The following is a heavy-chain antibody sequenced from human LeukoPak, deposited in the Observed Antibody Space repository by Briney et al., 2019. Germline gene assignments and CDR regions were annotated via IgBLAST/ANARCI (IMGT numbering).Heavy chain of an antibody. J-gene: IGHJ4*02. CDR1: GGSISSYY. V-gene: IGHV4-59*01. CDR2: IYYSGST. CDR3: AGRRGYSYGGVDY. D-gene: IGHD5-18*01. Sequence: SETLSLTCTVSGGSISSYYWGWIRQPPGKGLEWIGYIYYSGSTNYNPSLKSRVTISVDTSKNQFSLKLSSVTAADTAVYYCAGRRGYSYGGVDYWGQGTLVTVSS.